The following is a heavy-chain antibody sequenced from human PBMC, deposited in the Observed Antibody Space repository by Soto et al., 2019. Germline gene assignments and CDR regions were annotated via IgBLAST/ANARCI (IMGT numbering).Heavy chain of an antibody. CDR3: ARGIGYCSSINCYSSRRLRFDS. J-gene: IGHJ4*02. CDR1: GGSFSGYY. Sequence: QVQLQQWGAGLLKPSETLSLTCAVYGGSFSGYYWTWIRQSPEKGLEWIGEVNHSGTTYYNPSRKTRVTISVHTPKNQFSLKMSSVTAADTAVYYCARGIGYCSSINCYSSRRLRFDSWGQGTLVTVSS. CDR2: VNHSGTT. D-gene: IGHD2-2*01. V-gene: IGHV4-34*01.